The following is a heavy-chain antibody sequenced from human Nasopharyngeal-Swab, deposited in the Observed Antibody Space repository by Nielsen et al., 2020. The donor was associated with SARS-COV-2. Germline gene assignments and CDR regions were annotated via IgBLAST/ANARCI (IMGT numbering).Heavy chain of an antibody. D-gene: IGHD4-23*01. CDR1: GYTFTSYV. Sequence: ASVKVSCKASGYTFTSYVMHWVRQAPGQRLEWMGWINAGNGNTKYSQKFQGRVTITRDTSASTAYMELSSLRSEDTAVYYCAREGGTMVVNEFGYWGQGTLVTVSS. CDR3: AREGGTMVVNEFGY. V-gene: IGHV1-3*01. CDR2: INAGNGNT. J-gene: IGHJ4*02.